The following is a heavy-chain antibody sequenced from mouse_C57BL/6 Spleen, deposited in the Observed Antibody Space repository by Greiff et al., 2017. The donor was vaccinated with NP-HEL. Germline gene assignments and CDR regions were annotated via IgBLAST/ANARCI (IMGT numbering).Heavy chain of an antibody. J-gene: IGHJ2*01. D-gene: IGHD1-1*01. CDR1: GYTFTSYW. V-gene: IGHV1-59*01. CDR2: IDPSDSYA. CDR3: ARRVWPLTTVVAGYYFDY. Sequence: QVQLQQPGAELVRPGTSVKLSCKASGYTFTSYWMHWVKQRPGQGLEWIGVIDPSDSYANYNQQFKGKATLTVDTSSSTAYMQLSSLTSEDSAVYYCARRVWPLTTVVAGYYFDYWGQGTTLTVSS.